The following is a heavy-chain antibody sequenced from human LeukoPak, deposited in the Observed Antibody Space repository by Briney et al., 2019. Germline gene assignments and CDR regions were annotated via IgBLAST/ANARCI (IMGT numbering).Heavy chain of an antibody. CDR3: ARVGMAMVYTYYYYYMDV. V-gene: IGHV4-59*11. Sequence: PSETLSLTCTVSGGSISSHYWSWIRQPPGKGLEWIGYIYYSGSTIYNPSLKSRVTISVDTSKNQFSLKLSSVTAADTAVYYCARVGMAMVYTYYYYYMDVWGKGTTVTVSS. CDR2: IYYSGST. J-gene: IGHJ6*03. CDR1: GGSISSHY. D-gene: IGHD2-8*01.